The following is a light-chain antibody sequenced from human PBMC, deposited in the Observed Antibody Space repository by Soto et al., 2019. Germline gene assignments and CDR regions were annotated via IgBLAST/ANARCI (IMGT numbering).Light chain of an antibody. CDR1: SSSVGSNY. J-gene: IGLJ2*01. Sequence: SVLTQPPSASGTPGQRVTISCSRSSSSVGSNYVYWIQQIPGTAPKLLIYRNDQRPSGVPDRFSGSKSGTSASLAISGLRSEDEADYYCVTWDDSLSALVFGGGTKLTVL. CDR3: VTWDDSLSALV. V-gene: IGLV1-47*01. CDR2: RND.